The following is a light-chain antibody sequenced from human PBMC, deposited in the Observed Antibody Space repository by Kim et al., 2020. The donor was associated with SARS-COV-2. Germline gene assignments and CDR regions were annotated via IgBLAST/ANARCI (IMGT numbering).Light chain of an antibody. J-gene: IGLJ3*02. CDR3: AAWDDSLSVV. CDR2: RNN. Sequence: PGQRVTISCSGSSSNIGSNYVYWYQQLPGTAPKLLIYRNNQRPSGVPDRVSGSKSGTSASLAISGLRSEDEADYYCAAWDDSLSVVFGGGTQLTVL. V-gene: IGLV1-47*01. CDR1: SSNIGSNY.